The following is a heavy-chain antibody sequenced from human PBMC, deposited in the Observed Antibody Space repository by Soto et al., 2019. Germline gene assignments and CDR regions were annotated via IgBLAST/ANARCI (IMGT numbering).Heavy chain of an antibody. D-gene: IGHD3-22*01. CDR1: GGSSSGYY. J-gene: IGHJ4*02. CDR2: INHSGST. V-gene: IGHV4-34*01. CDR3: ARALVVIPFDY. Sequence: SETLSLTCAVYGGSSSGYYWSWIRQPPGKGLEWIGEINHSGSTNYNPSLKSRVTISVDTSKNQFSLKLSSVTAADTAVYYCARALVVIPFDYWGQGTLVTVSS.